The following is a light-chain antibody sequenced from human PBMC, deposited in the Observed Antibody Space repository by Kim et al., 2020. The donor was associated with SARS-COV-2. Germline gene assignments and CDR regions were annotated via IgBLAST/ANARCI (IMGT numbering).Light chain of an antibody. Sequence: APGKTARITGGGNNIGSKSGLWYQQKPGKAPVLVIYYDSDRPSGIPERFSGSNSGNTATLTISRVEAGDEADYYCQVWDSSSDHPVFGGGTKLTVL. J-gene: IGLJ3*02. CDR3: QVWDSSSDHPV. CDR1: NIGSKS. CDR2: YDS. V-gene: IGLV3-21*04.